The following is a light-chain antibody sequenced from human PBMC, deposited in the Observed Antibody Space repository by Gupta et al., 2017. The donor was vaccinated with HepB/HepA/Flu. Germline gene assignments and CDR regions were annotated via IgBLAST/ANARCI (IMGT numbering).Light chain of an antibody. CDR2: TNH. V-gene: IGLV1-40*01. J-gene: IGLJ2*01. CDR1: SSNIGARFD. Sequence: QSVLTQPPSVSGAPGQTVTISCTGSSSNIGARFDVHWYQQLPGTAPKLLIYTNHHRPSGVPDRFSASKSDTSASLAITGLQTEDEADYYCQSYDNDLSGSVFGGGTKLTVL. CDR3: QSYDNDLSGSV.